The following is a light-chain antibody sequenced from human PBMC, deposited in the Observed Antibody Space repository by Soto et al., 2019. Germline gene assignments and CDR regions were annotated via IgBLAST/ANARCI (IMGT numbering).Light chain of an antibody. Sequence: QSALSQPASVSGSPGQSITISCTGTSSDVGGFEYVSWYQHQPGKAPKLIIYDVTKRPSGVSNRCSGSKSGNTASLTIAGLPADDEGYYYCGSITRSSTSVFGTGTQLTVL. J-gene: IGLJ7*01. CDR1: SSDVGGFEY. CDR2: DVT. V-gene: IGLV2-14*01. CDR3: GSITRSSTSV.